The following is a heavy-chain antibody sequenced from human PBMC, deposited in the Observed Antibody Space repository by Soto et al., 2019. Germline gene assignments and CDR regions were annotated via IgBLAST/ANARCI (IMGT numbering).Heavy chain of an antibody. D-gene: IGHD4-17*01. J-gene: IGHJ2*01. Sequence: QVQLVQSGAEVKKPGSSVTVSCKASGGTFSSYAISWVRQAPGHGLEWMGGIIPIFGTANYAQKFQGRVTITADESTSTAYMELSSLRTEDPAVYYCARGGNDYEHFDLWGRGTLVTVSS. CDR3: ARGGNDYEHFDL. CDR1: GGTFSSYA. V-gene: IGHV1-69*01. CDR2: IIPIFGTA.